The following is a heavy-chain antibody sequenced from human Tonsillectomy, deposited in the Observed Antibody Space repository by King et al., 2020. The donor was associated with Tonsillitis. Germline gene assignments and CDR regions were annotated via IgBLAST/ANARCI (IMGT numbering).Heavy chain of an antibody. CDR3: ARDLGEDILTGSY. D-gene: IGHD3-9*01. V-gene: IGHV3-30*04. J-gene: IGHJ4*02. CDR2: ISYVVRNK. CDR1: GVTFSSYA. Sequence: VQLVESGGGVVQPGRYLRLYCAVSGVTFSSYAIHWFRQAPGKVLEWVALISYVVRNKYYAASVQGRLTISRDNSKNTLYMQMNSLRAEYTAVYYCARDLGEDILTGSYWGQGTLVTVSS.